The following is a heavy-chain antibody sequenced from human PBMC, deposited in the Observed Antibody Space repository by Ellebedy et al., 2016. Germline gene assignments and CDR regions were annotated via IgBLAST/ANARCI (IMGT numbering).Heavy chain of an antibody. J-gene: IGHJ3*02. CDR2: ISGSGAST. V-gene: IGHV3-23*01. CDR1: EFSFSSYA. CDR3: AKEWSGSSWYGDGFDI. Sequence: GESLKISXAASEFSFSSYAMTWVRQAPGKGLEWVAAISGSGASTYYADSVKGRFTISRDNSKSTLYVQMNNLRAGDTAIYYCAKEWSGSSWYGDGFDIWGQGTMVTVSS. D-gene: IGHD6-13*01.